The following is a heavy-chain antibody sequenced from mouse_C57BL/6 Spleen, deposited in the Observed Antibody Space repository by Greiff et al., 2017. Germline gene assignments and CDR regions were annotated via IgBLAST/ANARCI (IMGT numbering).Heavy chain of an antibody. J-gene: IGHJ4*01. CDR3: ARAWLLRPYYAMDY. CDR2: INPNNGGT. Sequence: EVQLQQSGPELVKPGASVKISCKASGYTFTDYYMNWVKQSHGKSLEWIGDINPNNGGTSYNQKFKGKATLTVDKSSSTAYMELRSLTSEDSAVYYCARAWLLRPYYAMDYWGQGTSVTVSS. V-gene: IGHV1-26*01. D-gene: IGHD2-3*01. CDR1: GYTFTDYY.